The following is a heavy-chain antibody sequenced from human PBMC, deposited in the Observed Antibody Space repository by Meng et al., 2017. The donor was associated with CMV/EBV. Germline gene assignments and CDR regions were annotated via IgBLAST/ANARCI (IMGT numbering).Heavy chain of an antibody. D-gene: IGHD3-22*01. V-gene: IGHV3-53*01. Sequence: GGSLRLSCAASGFTVSSNYMSWVRQAPGKVLEWVSVIYSGGSTYYADSVKGRFTISRDNSKNTLYLQMNSLRAEDTAVYYCATTASSGYYYYFNYWGQGTLVTVSS. J-gene: IGHJ4*02. CDR2: IYSGGST. CDR1: GFTVSSNY. CDR3: ATTASSGYYYYFNY.